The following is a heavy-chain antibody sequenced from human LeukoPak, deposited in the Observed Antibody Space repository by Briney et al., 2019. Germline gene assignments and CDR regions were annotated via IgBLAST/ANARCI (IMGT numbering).Heavy chain of an antibody. CDR2: ICPDGTVT. V-gene: IGHV3-74*01. CDR3: VRTPPTLGYCTETSCPFDH. CDR1: GFTFSTYC. D-gene: IGHD2-8*02. Sequence: GGSLRLSCAASGFTFSTYCMHWVRQAPGKGPMWVSRICPDGTVTNYADSVKARFIISRDNARNTVYLQMNSLRVEDTAVYYCVRTPPTLGYCTETSCPFDHWGQGALVSVSS. J-gene: IGHJ4*02.